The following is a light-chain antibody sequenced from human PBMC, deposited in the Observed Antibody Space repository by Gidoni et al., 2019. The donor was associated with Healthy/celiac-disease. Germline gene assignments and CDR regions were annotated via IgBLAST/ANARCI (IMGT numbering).Light chain of an antibody. Sequence: PGTLSLSPGERATLSCRASQSVSSSYLAWYQQKPGQAPRLLIYGASSRATGIPDRFSGSGSGTDFTLTISRLEPEDFAGYYCQQYGSSLFTCGPGTKVDIK. CDR3: QQYGSSLFT. J-gene: IGKJ3*01. V-gene: IGKV3-20*01. CDR1: QSVSSSY. CDR2: GAS.